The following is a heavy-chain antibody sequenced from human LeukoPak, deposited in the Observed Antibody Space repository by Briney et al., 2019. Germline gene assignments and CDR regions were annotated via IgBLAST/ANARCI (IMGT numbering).Heavy chain of an antibody. CDR3: ARHGHDYDYVWGSYRLHYFDY. Sequence: PSETLSLTCTVSGGSISSSSYYWGWIRQPPGKGLEWIGSIYYSGSTYYNPSLKSRVTISVDTSKNQFSLKLSSVTAADTAVYYCARHGHDYDYVWGSYRLHYFDYWGQGTLVTVSP. J-gene: IGHJ4*02. V-gene: IGHV4-39*01. CDR1: GGSISSSSYY. D-gene: IGHD3-16*02. CDR2: IYYSGST.